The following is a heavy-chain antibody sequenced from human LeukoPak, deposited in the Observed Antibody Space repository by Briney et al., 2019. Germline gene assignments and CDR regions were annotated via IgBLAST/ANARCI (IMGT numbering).Heavy chain of an antibody. J-gene: IGHJ4*02. Sequence: PSETLSLTCTVSGGSLSSYYWSWIRQPPGKGLEWIGYIYYSGSTNYNPSLKSRVTISVDTSKNQFSLKLSSVTAADTAVYYCARLVGSREHFFDYWGQGTLVTVSS. V-gene: IGHV4-59*08. CDR3: ARLVGSREHFFDY. D-gene: IGHD2-15*01. CDR2: IYYSGST. CDR1: GGSLSSYY.